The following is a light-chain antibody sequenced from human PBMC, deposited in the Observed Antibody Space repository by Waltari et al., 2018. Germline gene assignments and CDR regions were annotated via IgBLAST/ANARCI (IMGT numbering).Light chain of an antibody. CDR2: DVN. CDR1: RCHVVGHLY. CDR3: SSYSTSSSLIL. V-gene: IGLV2-14*03. Sequence: QSALSQPASVSGSPGQSITISCTRARCHVVGHLYVSSYQQHPGKAPKLMIRDVNNRPSGVSKRFSGSKSGNTASLTISGLQAEDEADYYCSSYSTSSSLILFGEGTKVTVL. J-gene: IGLJ2*01.